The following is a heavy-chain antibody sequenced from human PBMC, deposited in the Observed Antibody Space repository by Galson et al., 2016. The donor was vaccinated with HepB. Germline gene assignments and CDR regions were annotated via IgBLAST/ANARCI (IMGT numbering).Heavy chain of an antibody. Sequence: SLRLSCAASGFTFDDYGMSWVRQVPGKGLEWVSGINWNGGKKGYADSVKGRFTISRDNAKNSLYLQMNSLRAEDTALYFCMRRRTIYFGYAMDVWGQGTTVTVSS. CDR2: INWNGGKK. D-gene: IGHD3-3*01. CDR3: MRRRTIYFGYAMDV. CDR1: GFTFDDYG. J-gene: IGHJ6*02. V-gene: IGHV3-20*04.